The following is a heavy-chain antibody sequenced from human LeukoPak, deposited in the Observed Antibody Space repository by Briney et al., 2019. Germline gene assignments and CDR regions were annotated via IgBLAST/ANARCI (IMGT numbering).Heavy chain of an antibody. J-gene: IGHJ4*02. V-gene: IGHV3-23*01. CDR1: GFTFSSYA. D-gene: IGHD6-19*01. Sequence: QAGGSLRLSCAASGFTFSSYAMSWVRQAPGKGLEWVSAISGSGGSTYYADSVKGRFTISRDNSKNTLYLQMNSLRAEDTAVYYCAKDHSPSSGRYFDYWGQGTLVTVSS. CDR3: AKDHSPSSGRYFDY. CDR2: ISGSGGST.